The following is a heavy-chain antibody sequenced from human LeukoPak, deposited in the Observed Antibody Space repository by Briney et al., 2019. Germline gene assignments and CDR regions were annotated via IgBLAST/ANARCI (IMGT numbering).Heavy chain of an antibody. D-gene: IGHD2-2*01. CDR3: ARDRSRAPHCTSTSCPPFPQYYFDY. CDR1: GGSISNYY. V-gene: IGHV4-59*01. CDR2: IYSSGST. J-gene: IGHJ4*02. Sequence: SETLSLTCTVSGGSISNYYWSWIGQPPGKGLVWIGYIYSSGSTNYNPSLKSRVTISVDTSKNQFSLKLDSVTAADTAVYYCARDRSRAPHCTSTSCPPFPQYYFDYWGQGTLVTVSS.